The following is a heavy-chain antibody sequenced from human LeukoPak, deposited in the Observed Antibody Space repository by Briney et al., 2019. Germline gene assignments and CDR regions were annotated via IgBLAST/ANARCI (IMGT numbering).Heavy chain of an antibody. D-gene: IGHD1-7*01. J-gene: IGHJ5*02. CDR3: AAQGTTTGGFDP. CDR1: GFRFSSYD. V-gene: IGHV3-64*01. CDR2: ISGNGGHT. Sequence: GGSLRLSCAASGFRFSSYDMNWVRQAPGKGLEYVSSISGNGGHTYYASSVKGRFTISRDNSKNTLYLQMGSLRAEDMAVYYCAAQGTTTGGFDPWGQGTLVTVSS.